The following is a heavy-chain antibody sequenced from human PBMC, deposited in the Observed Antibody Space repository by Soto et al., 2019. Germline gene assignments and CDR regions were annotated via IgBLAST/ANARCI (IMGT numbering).Heavy chain of an antibody. CDR1: GGSIINSSYY. D-gene: IGHD3-3*01. CDR3: ARQGHGGDLWSGYYNP. J-gene: IGHJ5*02. Sequence: SETLSLTCTVSGGSIINSSYYWGWIRQPPGRGLEWIGSIYYSGSSYYNPSLRSRVTVSVDTSKNQFSLKLSSVTAADTAVFYCARQGHGGDLWSGYYNPWGQGTLVTVSS. V-gene: IGHV4-39*01. CDR2: IYYSGSS.